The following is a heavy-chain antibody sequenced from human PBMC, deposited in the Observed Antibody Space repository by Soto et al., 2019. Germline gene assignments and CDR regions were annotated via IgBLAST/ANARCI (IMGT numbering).Heavy chain of an antibody. Sequence: SVKVSCKASGGTFSSYAVSWVRQAPGQGLEWMGGIIPIFGTANYAQKFQGRVTITADESTSTAYMELSSLRSEDTAVYYCARITPGIAAAGTGDYWGQGTLVTVSS. D-gene: IGHD6-13*01. CDR1: GGTFSSYA. J-gene: IGHJ4*02. CDR2: IIPIFGTA. V-gene: IGHV1-69*13. CDR3: ARITPGIAAAGTGDY.